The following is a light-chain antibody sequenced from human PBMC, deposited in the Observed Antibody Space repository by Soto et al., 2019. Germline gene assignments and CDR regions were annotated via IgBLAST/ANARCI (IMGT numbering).Light chain of an antibody. V-gene: IGLV2-8*01. Sequence: SALTQPLSASGSPGQSVTISCTGTSRDIGGYDFVSWYQQHPGKAPKLLIYDVIKRPSGVPDRFSGSKSGNTASLTVSGLQTDDEADYYCSSYGGSNNLLFGGGTKLTVL. CDR3: SSYGGSNNLL. CDR1: SRDIGGYDF. J-gene: IGLJ2*01. CDR2: DVI.